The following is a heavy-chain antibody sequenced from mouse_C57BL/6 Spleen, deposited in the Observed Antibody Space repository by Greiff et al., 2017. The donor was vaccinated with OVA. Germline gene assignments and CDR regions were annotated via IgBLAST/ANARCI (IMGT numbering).Heavy chain of an antibody. CDR3: ASFEDYDDYDMEY. Sequence: VQLQQSGPELVKPGASVKISCKASGYSFTDYNMNWVKQTPGKSLEWIGAINPNYGTTSYNQKFKGKATLTVDQSSSTAYMQLNRLTSEDSAVDYCASFEDYDDYDMEYWGKGTTVTVSS. D-gene: IGHD2-4*01. CDR1: GYSFTDYN. V-gene: IGHV1-39*01. J-gene: IGHJ4*01. CDR2: INPNYGTT.